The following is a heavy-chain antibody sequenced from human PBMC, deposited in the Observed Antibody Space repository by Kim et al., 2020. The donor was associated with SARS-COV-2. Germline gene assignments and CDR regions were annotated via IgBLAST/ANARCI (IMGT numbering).Heavy chain of an antibody. J-gene: IGHJ5*02. CDR3: AKDLRYCSGGSCQNT. CDR2: ISGDGGST. D-gene: IGHD2-15*01. V-gene: IGHV3-43*02. Sequence: GGSLRLSCAASGFTFDDYAMHWVRQAPGKGLEWVSLISGDGGSTYYADSVKGRFTISRDNSKNSLYLQMNSLRTEDTALYYCAKDLRYCSGGSCQNTWGQGTLVTVSS. CDR1: GFTFDDYA.